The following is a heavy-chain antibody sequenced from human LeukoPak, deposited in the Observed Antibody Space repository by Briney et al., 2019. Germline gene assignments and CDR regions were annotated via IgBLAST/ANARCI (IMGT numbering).Heavy chain of an antibody. D-gene: IGHD7-27*01. CDR2: INTNTGNP. J-gene: IGHJ4*02. CDR1: GYTFTSYA. V-gene: IGHV7-4-1*02. CDR3: ARLPRFLEAGWGPDS. Sequence: ASVKVSCKASGYTFTSYAMNWVRQAPGQGLEWMGWINTNTGNPTYAQGFTGRFVFSLDTSVSTAYLQISSLKAEDTAVYYCARLPRFLEAGWGPDSWGQGTLITVAS.